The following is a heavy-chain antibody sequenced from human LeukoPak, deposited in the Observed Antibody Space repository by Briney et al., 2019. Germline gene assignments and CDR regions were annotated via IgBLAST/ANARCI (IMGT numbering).Heavy chain of an antibody. V-gene: IGHV4-34*01. D-gene: IGHD6-13*01. CDR2: IDHRGSS. CDR1: GESFSAYF. CDR3: ATRSSTLTAARCFDD. Sequence: SETLSLTRAVHGESFSAYFWSWIRQVPGKGLEWIGEIDHRGSSNYNPPLKTRATISVDTSKNPFSLSLTSVPPADTAVYYCATRSSTLTAARCFDDWGQGTVVTVSS. J-gene: IGHJ4*03.